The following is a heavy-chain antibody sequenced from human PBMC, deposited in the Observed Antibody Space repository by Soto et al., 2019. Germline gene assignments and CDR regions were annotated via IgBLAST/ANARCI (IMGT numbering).Heavy chain of an antibody. V-gene: IGHV4-39*01. J-gene: IGHJ4*02. Sequence: SETLSLTCSVSRGSISSVPNYWAWIRQPPGMVLEWMANIYYSGSSFDNPSLKSRVTISLDAYKKQFPVKLRSVTAEDTAMYYCGRHEAGWYFGSRRQRNLVTVSS. CDR2: IYYSGSS. CDR1: RGSISSVPNY. D-gene: IGHD6-25*01. CDR3: GRHEAGWYFGS.